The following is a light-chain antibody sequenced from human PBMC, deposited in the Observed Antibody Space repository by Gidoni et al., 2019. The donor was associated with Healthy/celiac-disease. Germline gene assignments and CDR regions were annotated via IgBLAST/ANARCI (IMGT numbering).Light chain of an antibody. CDR3: MQALQTPRT. CDR1: QSLLHSNGYNY. J-gene: IGKJ1*01. CDR2: LGS. Sequence: DIVMTQSPLSLPVTPGEPASISCRSSQSLLHSNGYNYLDWYLPKPGQSPQLLIYLGSNRASGVPDRFGGSGAGTDFTLKISRVEAEDVGVYYCMQALQTPRTFGQGTKVEIK. V-gene: IGKV2-28*01.